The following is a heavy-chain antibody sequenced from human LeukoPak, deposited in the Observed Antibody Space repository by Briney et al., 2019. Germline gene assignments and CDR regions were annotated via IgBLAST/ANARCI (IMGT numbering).Heavy chain of an antibody. D-gene: IGHD5-18*01. Sequence: SETLSLTCTVSGGSISSYYWSWIRQPAGKGLEWIGRIYTSGSTNYNPSLKSRVTMSVDTSKNQFSLKLSSVTAADTAVYYCARGRGYSYGPRPYYYYYYMDVWGKGTTVTVSS. CDR1: GGSISSYY. J-gene: IGHJ6*03. CDR3: ARGRGYSYGPRPYYYYYYMDV. CDR2: IYTSGST. V-gene: IGHV4-4*07.